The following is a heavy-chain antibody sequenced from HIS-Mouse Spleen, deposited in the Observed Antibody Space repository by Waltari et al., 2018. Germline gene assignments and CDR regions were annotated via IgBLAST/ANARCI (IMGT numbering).Heavy chain of an antibody. CDR2: ISSRSNYN. J-gene: IGHJ6*02. Sequence: EVQLVESGGGLVKPGGSLRLSCAASGFTFSSYSMNWVRQAPGKGLEWVSSISSRSNYNSYADSVKGRFTISRDNAKNSLYLQMNSLRAEDTAVYYCARGIRPQMIPTDNYYYYGMDVWGQGTTVTVSS. CDR1: GFTFSSYS. CDR3: ARGIRPQMIPTDNYYYYGMDV. V-gene: IGHV3-21*01. D-gene: IGHD3-22*01.